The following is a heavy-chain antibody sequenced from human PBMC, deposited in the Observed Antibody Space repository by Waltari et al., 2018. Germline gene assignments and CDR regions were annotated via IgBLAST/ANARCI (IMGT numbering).Heavy chain of an antibody. CDR3: ASHLEDFYYSMDV. J-gene: IGHJ6*03. V-gene: IGHV3-21*06. Sequence: EVQVVESGGGMVKPGGSLRLSCAATGCSFNAVTMNWARETPAKGLEWVSSVGRSSTYTYYADSHKGRFTTSRDDAANSLYLEMSARRPEDTAVYYCASHLEDFYYSMDVWGKGTTVTVSS. CDR1: GCSFNAVT. CDR2: VGRSSTYT.